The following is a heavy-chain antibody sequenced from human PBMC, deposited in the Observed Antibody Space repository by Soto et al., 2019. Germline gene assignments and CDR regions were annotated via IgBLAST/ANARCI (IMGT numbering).Heavy chain of an antibody. CDR2: IYYSGST. D-gene: IGHD3-10*01. V-gene: IGHV4-61*01. Sequence: PSETLSLTCTVSGGSVSSSSFYRSWIRQPPGKGLEWIGYIYYSGSTNYNPSLKSRVTISVDTSKNQFSLKLSSVTAADTAVYYCARDLYYGSGPLRPDPYYYYGMDVWGQGTTVTVSS. CDR3: ARDLYYGSGPLRPDPYYYYGMDV. J-gene: IGHJ6*02. CDR1: GGSVSSSSFY.